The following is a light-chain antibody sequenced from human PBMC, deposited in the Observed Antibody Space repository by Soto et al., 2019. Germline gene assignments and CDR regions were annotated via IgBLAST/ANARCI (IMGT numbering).Light chain of an antibody. Sequence: EIVLTQSPDTLSLSPGERATLSCRASQSVLSNYLAWYQQKPGQAPRLLIYGTSRRVTGIPDRFSGSGSGTEFTLTISNLEHEDFAMYYCQQYGISPPGYTFAQGTKLEI. V-gene: IGKV3-20*01. J-gene: IGKJ2*01. CDR3: QQYGISPPGYT. CDR1: QSVLSNY. CDR2: GTS.